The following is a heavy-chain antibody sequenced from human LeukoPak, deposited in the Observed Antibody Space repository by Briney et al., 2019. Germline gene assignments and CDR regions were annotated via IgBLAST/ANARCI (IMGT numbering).Heavy chain of an antibody. D-gene: IGHD3-10*01. CDR3: ARRYYYNLGSFPFDF. CDR1: GGPFSGYF. V-gene: IGHV4-34*01. Sequence: PSETLSLTCAVSGGPFSGYFWSWIRQSSGKGLEWIGEIHNSGTINYNPSLNSRVTISEDTSKNQFYLNLSSVTAADTAVYYCARRYYYNLGSFPFDFWGQGTLVTVSS. J-gene: IGHJ4*02. CDR2: IHNSGTI.